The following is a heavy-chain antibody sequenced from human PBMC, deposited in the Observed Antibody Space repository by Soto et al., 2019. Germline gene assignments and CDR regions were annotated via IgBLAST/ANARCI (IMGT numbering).Heavy chain of an antibody. CDR1: GYNYDTYW. J-gene: IGHJ6*04. CDR2: IFPRDSDT. Sequence: GESLKISCKGSGYNYDTYWIAWVRQMPGKGLEWMGIIFPRDSDTRYRPSFQGQVTISADRSTTTAYLQWYSLKASDTAIYYCARSYYDSSGYYYDMDYWGAGTMVTVYS. V-gene: IGHV5-51*01. D-gene: IGHD3-22*01. CDR3: ARSYYDSSGYYYDMDY.